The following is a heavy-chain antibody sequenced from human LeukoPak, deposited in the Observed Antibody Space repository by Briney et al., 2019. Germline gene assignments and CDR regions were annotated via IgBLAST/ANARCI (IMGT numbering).Heavy chain of an antibody. CDR1: GYTFTGYY. V-gene: IGHV1-2*04. D-gene: IGHD2-2*01. CDR2: INPNSGGT. CDR3: ARAVCSTSCHLFDY. J-gene: IGHJ4*02. Sequence: ASVKVSCKASGYTFTGYYMHWVRQAPGQGLEWMGWINPNSGGTNYAQKFQGWVTMTRDTSISTACMELSRLRSDDTAVYYCARAVCSTSCHLFDYWGQGTLVTVSS.